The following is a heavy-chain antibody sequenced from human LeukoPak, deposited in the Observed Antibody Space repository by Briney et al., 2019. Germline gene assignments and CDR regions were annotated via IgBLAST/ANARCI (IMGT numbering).Heavy chain of an antibody. CDR2: IYTSGST. CDR1: GGSISSYY. CDR3: AREQLEQWLVGDHYFDY. V-gene: IGHV4-4*07. J-gene: IGHJ4*02. Sequence: SETLSLTCTVSGGSISSYYWSWIRQPAGKGLEWIGRIYTSGSTNYNSSLKSRVTMSVDTSKNQFSLKLSSVTAADTAVYYCAREQLEQWLVGDHYFDYWGQGTLVTVSS. D-gene: IGHD6-19*01.